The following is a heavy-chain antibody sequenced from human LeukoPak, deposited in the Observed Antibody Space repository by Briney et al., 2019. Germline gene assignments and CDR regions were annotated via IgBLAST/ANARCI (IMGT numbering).Heavy chain of an antibody. CDR1: GGTFSSYA. Sequence: SVKVSCKASGGTFSSYAISWVRQAPGQGLEWMGGIIPIFDTANYAQKFQGRVTITADESTSTAYMELSSLRSEDTAVYYCAREGSGYSWFDYWGQGTLVTVSS. CDR2: IIPIFDTA. J-gene: IGHJ4*02. CDR3: AREGSGYSWFDY. D-gene: IGHD5-18*01. V-gene: IGHV1-69*13.